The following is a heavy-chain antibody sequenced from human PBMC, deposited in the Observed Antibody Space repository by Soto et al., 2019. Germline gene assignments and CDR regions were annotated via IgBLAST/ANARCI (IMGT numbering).Heavy chain of an antibody. V-gene: IGHV5-10-1*01. CDR2: IDPSDSYT. D-gene: IGHD4-17*01. CDR3: ARHGHGDDYYYYGMDV. Sequence: ESLKISCKGSGYSFTSYWISLVRQMPGKGLEWMGRIDPSDSYTNYSPSFQGHVTISADKSISTAYLQWSSLKASDTAMYYCARHGHGDDYYYYGMDVWGQGTTVTVSS. CDR1: GYSFTSYW. J-gene: IGHJ6*02.